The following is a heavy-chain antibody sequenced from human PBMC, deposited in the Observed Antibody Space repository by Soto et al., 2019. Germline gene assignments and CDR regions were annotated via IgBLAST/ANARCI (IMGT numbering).Heavy chain of an antibody. CDR3: ARRYGYYFDY. CDR1: GGSISTGGSY. J-gene: IGHJ4*02. CDR2: IYYSGST. V-gene: IGHV4-30-4*01. D-gene: IGHD3-9*01. Sequence: PSETLSLTCTVSGGSISTGGSYWSWIRQHPGKGLEWIGYIYYSGSTYYNPSLKSRVTISVDTSKNQLSLKLSSVTAADTAVYYCARRYGYYFDYWGQGTLVTVSS.